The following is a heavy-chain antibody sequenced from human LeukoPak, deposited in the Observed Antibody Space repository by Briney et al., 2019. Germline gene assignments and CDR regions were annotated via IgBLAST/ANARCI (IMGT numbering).Heavy chain of an antibody. V-gene: IGHV3-33*01. Sequence: PGRSLRLSCAASGFTFSSYGMHWVRQAPGKGLEWVAVIWYDGSNKYYADSVKGRFTISRDNSKNTLYLQMNSLRAEDTAVYYRARAGPPAFDPWGQGTLFTVSS. CDR3: ARAGPPAFDP. CDR2: IWYDGSNK. J-gene: IGHJ5*02. CDR1: GFTFSSYG.